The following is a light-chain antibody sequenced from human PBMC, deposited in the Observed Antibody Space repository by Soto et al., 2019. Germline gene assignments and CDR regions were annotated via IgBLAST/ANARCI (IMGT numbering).Light chain of an antibody. CDR2: EVN. CDR3: TSHAGSNYAFL. J-gene: IGLJ1*01. V-gene: IGLV2-8*01. CDR1: SSDVGGYDC. Sequence: QSALTQPPSASGSPGQSVTISCTGTSSDVGGYDCVSWYQHHPGKAPKLVIYEVNKRPSGVPDRFSGSKSGNTASLTVSGFQAEDEADYYCTSHAGSNYAFLFGTGTKLTVL.